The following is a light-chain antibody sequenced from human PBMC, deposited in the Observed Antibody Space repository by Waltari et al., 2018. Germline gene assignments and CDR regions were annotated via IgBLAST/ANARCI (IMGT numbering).Light chain of an antibody. J-gene: IGKJ1*01. CDR1: PGIDNS. CDR3: KQYYNTPRT. V-gene: IGKV1-NL1*01. CDR2: DAS. Sequence: DAQMTQSPSSLSASVGGGVTLPCRASPGIDNSLAWYQQKPGQAPTLLLFDASTLESGVPSRFSGSGSGVHYTLTITSRQPDDVGTYYCKQYYNTPRTFGQGTKVEIK.